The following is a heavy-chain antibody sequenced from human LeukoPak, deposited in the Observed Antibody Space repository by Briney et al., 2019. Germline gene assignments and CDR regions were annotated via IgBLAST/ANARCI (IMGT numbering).Heavy chain of an antibody. CDR2: IYWDDDK. CDR3: AHGTMDIVVVPAAREVATIFDY. D-gene: IGHD2-2*03. Sequence: SGPTLVNPTQTLTLTCTFSGFSLSTSGVGVGWIRQPPGKALEWLALIYWDDDKRYSPSLKSRLTITKDTSKNQVVLTMTNMDPVDTATYYCAHGTMDIVVVPAAREVATIFDYWGQGTLVTVSS. CDR1: GFSLSTSGVG. V-gene: IGHV2-5*02. J-gene: IGHJ4*02.